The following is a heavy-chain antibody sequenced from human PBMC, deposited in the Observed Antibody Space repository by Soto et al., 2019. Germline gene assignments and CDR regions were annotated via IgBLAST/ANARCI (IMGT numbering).Heavy chain of an antibody. V-gene: IGHV4-59*01. CDR2: IDYSGST. J-gene: IGHJ4*02. D-gene: IGHD1-26*01. CDR1: GGSISSYY. Sequence: TSETLSLTCTVSGGSISSYYWSWIRQPPGKGLEWIGYIDYSGSTNYNPSLKSRVTISVDTSKNQFSLKLSSVTAADTAVYYCANLGVGATFFDYWGQGSLVTVSS. CDR3: ANLGVGATFFDY.